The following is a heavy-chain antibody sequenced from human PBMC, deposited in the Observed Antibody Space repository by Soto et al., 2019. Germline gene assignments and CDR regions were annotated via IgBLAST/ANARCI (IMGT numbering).Heavy chain of an antibody. J-gene: IGHJ5*02. V-gene: IGHV1-2*04. CDR1: GYTFTGYY. CDR2: INPNSGGT. Sequence: ASVKVSCKASGYTFTGYYMHWVRQAPGQGLEWMGWINPNSGGTNYAQKFQGWVTMTRDTSISTAYMELSRLRSDDTAVYYCARYFTLAGTYSGGSNWFDPWGQGTLVTVSS. D-gene: IGHD3-16*01. CDR3: ARYFTLAGTYSGGSNWFDP.